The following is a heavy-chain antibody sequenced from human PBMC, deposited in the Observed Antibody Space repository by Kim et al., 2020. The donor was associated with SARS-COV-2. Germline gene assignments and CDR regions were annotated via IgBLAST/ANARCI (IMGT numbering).Heavy chain of an antibody. CDR3: AKEVEYDGSGFSFDY. CDR1: GFTFDDYA. V-gene: IGHV3-43*02. Sequence: GGSLRLSCAASGFTFDDYAIHWVRQTPGKGLEWVSLITGDGGRTSYADSVKGRFTVSRDNSKSSLYLQMNSVRSEDTALYYCAKEVEYDGSGFSFDYWGQGTLVTVSS. CDR2: ITGDGGRT. J-gene: IGHJ4*02. D-gene: IGHD3-22*01.